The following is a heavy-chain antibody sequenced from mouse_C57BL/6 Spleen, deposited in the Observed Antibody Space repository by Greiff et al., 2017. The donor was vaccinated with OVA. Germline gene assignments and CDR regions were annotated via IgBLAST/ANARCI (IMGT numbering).Heavy chain of an antibody. Sequence: EVQLQQSGPELVKPGASVKISCKASGYTFTDYYMNWVKQSHGKSLEWIGDINPNNGGTSYNQKFKGKATLTVDKSSSTAYMELRSLTSEDSAVYYCARTHYYGSSPGFAYWGQGTLVTVSA. V-gene: IGHV1-26*01. CDR2: INPNNGGT. D-gene: IGHD1-1*01. CDR1: GYTFTDYY. J-gene: IGHJ3*01. CDR3: ARTHYYGSSPGFAY.